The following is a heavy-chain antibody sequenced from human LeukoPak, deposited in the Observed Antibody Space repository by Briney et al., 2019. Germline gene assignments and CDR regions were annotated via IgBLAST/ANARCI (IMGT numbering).Heavy chain of an antibody. CDR1: GGSISSYY. CDR2: IYYSGST. J-gene: IGHJ3*02. D-gene: IGHD3-10*01. CDR3: ARRFGWTLDAFDI. Sequence: PSETLSLTCTLSGGSISSYYWSWIRQPPGKGLEWIGYIYYSGSTNYNPSLKSRVTISVDTSKNQFSLKLSSVTAADTAVYYCARRFGWTLDAFDIWGQGTMVTVSS. V-gene: IGHV4-59*01.